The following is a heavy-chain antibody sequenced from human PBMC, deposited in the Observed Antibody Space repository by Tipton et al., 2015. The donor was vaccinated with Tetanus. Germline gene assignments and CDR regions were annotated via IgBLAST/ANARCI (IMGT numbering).Heavy chain of an antibody. CDR2: ISSSGSSI. D-gene: IGHD6-19*01. Sequence: SLRLSCAASGFTFSDYYMSWIRQAPGKGLEWVSYISSSGSSIYYADSVKGRFTISRGNAKNSLYLQMNSLRAEDTAVYYCAREYSSGWSVFDYWGQGTLVTVSS. CDR1: GFTFSDYY. CDR3: AREYSSGWSVFDY. J-gene: IGHJ4*02. V-gene: IGHV3-11*01.